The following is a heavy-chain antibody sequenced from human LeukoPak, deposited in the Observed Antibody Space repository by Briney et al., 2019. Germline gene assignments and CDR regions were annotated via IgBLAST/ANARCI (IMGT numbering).Heavy chain of an antibody. Sequence: GGSLRLSCAASGFTFSIYAISWVRQARGEGLEWVSSITRRDGGTFYTDPVKGRLTISRDNSKNILYLQLNSVRTEDTAISDCAKDRPNYYESNGDYYRRNGDSWGQGTLVTVSS. CDR2: ITRRDGGT. J-gene: IGHJ5*01. V-gene: IGHV3-23*01. CDR3: AKDRPNYYESNGDYYRRNGDS. D-gene: IGHD3-22*01. CDR1: GFTFSIYA.